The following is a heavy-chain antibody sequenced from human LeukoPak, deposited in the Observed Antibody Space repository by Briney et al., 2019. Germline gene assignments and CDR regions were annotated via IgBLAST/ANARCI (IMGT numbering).Heavy chain of an antibody. J-gene: IGHJ4*02. CDR1: GFTFSSYS. V-gene: IGHV3-21*01. Sequence: PGGSLRLSCAASGFTFSSYSMNWVRQAPGKGLEWVSSISSSSSYIYYADSVKGRFTISRDNTKNSLYLQMNSLRAEDTAVYYCARARSIPGYSYGYDDYWGQGTLVTVSS. D-gene: IGHD5-18*01. CDR2: ISSSSSYI. CDR3: ARARSIPGYSYGYDDY.